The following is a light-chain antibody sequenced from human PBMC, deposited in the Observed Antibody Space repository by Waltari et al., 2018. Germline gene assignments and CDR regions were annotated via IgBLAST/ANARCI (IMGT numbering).Light chain of an antibody. Sequence: EIVLTQSPGTLSLAPGERATLSCRASQSVSRTLAWYQQTPGQAPSLRIYAASTRATGIPDRFSGSGSGTDFSLTISRLEPEDFAVYYCQHYVRLPATFGQGTKVEIK. CDR2: AAS. V-gene: IGKV3-20*01. J-gene: IGKJ1*01. CDR3: QHYVRLPAT. CDR1: QSVSRT.